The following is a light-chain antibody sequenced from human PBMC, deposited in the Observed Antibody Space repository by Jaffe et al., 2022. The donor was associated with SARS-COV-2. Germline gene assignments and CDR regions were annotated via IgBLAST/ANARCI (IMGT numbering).Light chain of an antibody. CDR3: QQYNSYWT. CDR2: RAS. CDR1: QSIGTG. V-gene: IGKV1-5*03. Sequence: DIQMTQSPSTLSASVGDRVTITCRASQSIGTGLAWYQQKPGRAPNLLIYRASSLETGVPSRFSGSGSGTEFTLTISSLQPDDFATYYCQQYNSYWTFGQGTKVEI. J-gene: IGKJ1*01.